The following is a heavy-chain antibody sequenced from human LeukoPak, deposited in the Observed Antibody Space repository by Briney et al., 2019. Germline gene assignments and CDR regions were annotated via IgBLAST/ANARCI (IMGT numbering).Heavy chain of an antibody. J-gene: IGHJ5*01. CDR1: GFTFSIYW. Sequence: PGGSLRLSCAASGFTFSIYWMNWVRQAPGKGLEWVANIKRDGNEKNYVDSVKGRFSISRDNAKNSLYLQMDSLRAEDTAVYYCAKEGAYPIITYDSWGQGALVTVSS. V-gene: IGHV3-7*01. CDR3: AKEGAYPIITYDS. CDR2: IKRDGNEK. D-gene: IGHD3-10*01.